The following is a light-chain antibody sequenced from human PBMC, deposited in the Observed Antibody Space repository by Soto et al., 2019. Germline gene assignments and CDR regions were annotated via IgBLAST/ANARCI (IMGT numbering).Light chain of an antibody. CDR1: SSDVGIYNL. Sequence: QSVLTQPASVSGSPGQSITISCTGTSSDVGIYNLVSWYQQHPGKAPKMMIYEVNKRPSGVSNRFSGSKSGNAASLTISGLQAEDEADYYCSSYAGESTWVFGGGTKLTVL. CDR3: SSYAGESTWV. V-gene: IGLV2-23*02. CDR2: EVN. J-gene: IGLJ3*02.